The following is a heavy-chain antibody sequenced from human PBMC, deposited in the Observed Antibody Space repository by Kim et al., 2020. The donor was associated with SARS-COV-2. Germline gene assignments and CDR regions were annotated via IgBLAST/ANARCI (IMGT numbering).Heavy chain of an antibody. CDR3: ARDPWSRLRGVTYSYYGMDA. CDR2: ISYDGSNK. D-gene: IGHD3-10*01. J-gene: IGHJ6*02. CDR1: GFTFRSCA. V-gene: IGHV3-30-3*01. Sequence: GGSLRLSCAASGFTFRSCAMHWVRQAPGKGLEWVAVISYDGSNKNYADSVKGRFTISRDNSKNTLYLQMNSLRAEDTALYYGARDPWSRLRGVTYSYYGMDAWGQGTTVTVSS.